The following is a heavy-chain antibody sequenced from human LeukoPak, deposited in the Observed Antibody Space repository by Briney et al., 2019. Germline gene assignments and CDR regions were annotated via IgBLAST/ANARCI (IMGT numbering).Heavy chain of an antibody. CDR1: GFTFSSYS. V-gene: IGHV3-21*04. CDR3: AKDGYCYDSTGYYDGGFFDY. J-gene: IGHJ4*02. CDR2: ISSSSSYI. Sequence: GGSLRLSCAASGFTFSSYSMNWVRQAPGKGLEWVSSISSSSSYIYYADSVKGRFTISRDNSKNTLYLQMSSLRAEDTAVYYCAKDGYCYDSTGYYDGGFFDYWGQGTLVTVSS. D-gene: IGHD3-22*01.